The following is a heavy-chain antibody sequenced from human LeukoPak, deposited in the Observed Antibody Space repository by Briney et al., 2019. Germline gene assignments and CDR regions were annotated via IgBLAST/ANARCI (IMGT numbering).Heavy chain of an antibody. CDR2: IYHSGST. V-gene: IGHV4-38-2*02. D-gene: IGHD5-24*01. CDR3: ARDARGSNYADYFDY. J-gene: IGHJ4*02. Sequence: SETLSLTCTVSGYSISSSYYWGWIRQPPGKGLEWIGSIYHSGSTYDNPSLKSRVSISVDTSKNQFSLKLSSVAAADTAVYYCARDARGSNYADYFDYWGQGTLVTVSS. CDR1: GYSISSSYY.